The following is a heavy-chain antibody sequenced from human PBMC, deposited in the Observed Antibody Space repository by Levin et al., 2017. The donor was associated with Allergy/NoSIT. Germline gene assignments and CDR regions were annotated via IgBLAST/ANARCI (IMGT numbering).Heavy chain of an antibody. V-gene: IGHV3-48*03. J-gene: IGHJ4*02. CDR2: ISSNGSTT. CDR1: GFTFSSYE. CDR3: ATGPYSGYEF. D-gene: IGHD5-12*01. Sequence: PGGSLRLSCEASGFTFSSYEMNWVRRAPGKGPEWVSYISSNGSTTYSADSVKGRFTISRDNAKNSLYLQMNSLRAEDTALYYCATGPYSGYEFWGQGTRVTVSS.